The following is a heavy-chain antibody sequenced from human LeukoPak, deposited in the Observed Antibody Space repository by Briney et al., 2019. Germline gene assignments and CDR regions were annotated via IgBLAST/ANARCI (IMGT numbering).Heavy chain of an antibody. V-gene: IGHV1-2*02. Sequence: ASVKVSCKASGYTLTDYYIHWVRQAPGQGLEWMGWISPNSGGTNYAQNFQGRVTMTRDTSISTAYIELSRLTYDDTAVYYCARGGFSYGGYGGYWGQGTLVTVSS. D-gene: IGHD5-12*01. CDR2: ISPNSGGT. J-gene: IGHJ4*02. CDR1: GYTLTDYY. CDR3: ARGGFSYGGYGGY.